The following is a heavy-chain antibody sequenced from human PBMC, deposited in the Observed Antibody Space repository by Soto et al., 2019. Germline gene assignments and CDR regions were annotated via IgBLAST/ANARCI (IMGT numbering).Heavy chain of an antibody. V-gene: IGHV4-4*02. J-gene: IGHJ4*02. CDR2: IYHSGST. CDR3: ARVYMVRGTIIRYFDY. D-gene: IGHD3-10*01. Sequence: QVQLQESGPGLVKPSGTLSLTCAVSGGSISSSNWWSWVRQPPGKGLEWIAKIYHSGSTNYNPSLKGPITISVVKSKTQFSLKLSSVTAADTAVYYCARVYMVRGTIIRYFDYWGQGTLVTVSS. CDR1: GGSISSSNW.